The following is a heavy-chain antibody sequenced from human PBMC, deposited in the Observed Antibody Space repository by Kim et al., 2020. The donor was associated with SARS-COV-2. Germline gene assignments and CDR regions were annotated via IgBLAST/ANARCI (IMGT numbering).Heavy chain of an antibody. J-gene: IGHJ5*02. V-gene: IGHV1-69*01. Sequence: ANKFQGEVTITADESTGTAYMELSSLRSEDTAVYYCARGSVYAMPNWFDPWGQGTLVTVSS. CDR3: ARGSVYAMPNWFDP. D-gene: IGHD2-8*01.